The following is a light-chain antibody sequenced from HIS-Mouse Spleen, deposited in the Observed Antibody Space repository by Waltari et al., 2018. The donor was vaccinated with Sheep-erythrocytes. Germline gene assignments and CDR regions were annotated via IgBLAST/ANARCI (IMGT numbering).Light chain of an antibody. CDR3: MQGTHWLYT. CDR2: LGS. J-gene: IGKJ2*01. V-gene: IGKV2-28*01. Sequence: DIVMTQSPLSLPVTPGEPASISCRSSQSLLHSNGYNYLDWYLQKPGQSPQLVIYLGSNRASGVPDRFSGSGSGTDFTLKISRVEAEDVGVYYCMQGTHWLYTFGQGTKLEIK. CDR1: QSLLHSNGYNY.